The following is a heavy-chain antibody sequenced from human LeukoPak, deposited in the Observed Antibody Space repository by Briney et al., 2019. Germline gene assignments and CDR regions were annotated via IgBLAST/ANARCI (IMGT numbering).Heavy chain of an antibody. V-gene: IGHV3-30*18. CDR1: GFTLSSYG. D-gene: IGHD6-13*01. J-gene: IGHJ6*02. CDR3: AKDRSSSWYEGPFNGMDV. Sequence: PGRSLRLSCAASGFTLSSYGMHWVRQAPGKGLEWVAAISYDGSNKYYADSVKGRFTISRDNSKNTLYLQMNSLRAEDTAVYYCAKDRSSSWYEGPFNGMDVWGQGTTVTVSS. CDR2: ISYDGSNK.